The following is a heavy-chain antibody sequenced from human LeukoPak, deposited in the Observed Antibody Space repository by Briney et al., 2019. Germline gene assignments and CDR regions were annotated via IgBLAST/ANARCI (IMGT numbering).Heavy chain of an antibody. Sequence: ASVKVSCKASGFTFTSSAMQWVRQARGQRLEWIGWTVVGSGNTNYAQKFQERVTITRDMSTSTAYMELSSLRSEDTAVYYCAADCYGAPYYYGMDVWGQGTTVTVSS. D-gene: IGHD4/OR15-4a*01. CDR1: GFTFTSSA. CDR2: TVVGSGNT. V-gene: IGHV1-58*02. J-gene: IGHJ6*02. CDR3: AADCYGAPYYYGMDV.